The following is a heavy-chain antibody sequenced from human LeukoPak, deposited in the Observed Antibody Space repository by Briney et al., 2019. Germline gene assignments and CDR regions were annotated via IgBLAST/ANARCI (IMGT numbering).Heavy chain of an antibody. V-gene: IGHV4-4*07. Sequence: SETLSLTCTVSGGSVNSYYWSWIRQPAGKGLEWIGHIYASGSNDYNPSLKSRVTMSLGMAKNQFSLRLTSVTAADTAVYFCARMVPAGTHNYWGQGLLVTVSS. D-gene: IGHD2-2*01. J-gene: IGHJ4*02. CDR1: GGSVNSYY. CDR2: IYASGSN. CDR3: ARMVPAGTHNY.